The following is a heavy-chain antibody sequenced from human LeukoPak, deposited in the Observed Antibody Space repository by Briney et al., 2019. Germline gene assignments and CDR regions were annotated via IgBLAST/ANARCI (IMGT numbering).Heavy chain of an antibody. CDR3: ARDRNTGSSYENLFEY. Sequence: AGGSRRLSCAASGFTFSSYWMHWVRQAPGKGLVWVSRINSDGSSTSYADSVKSRFTISRDNAKNTLYLQMNSLRAEDTSVYYCARDRNTGSSYENLFEYWGQGSLVTVSS. V-gene: IGHV3-74*01. J-gene: IGHJ4*02. D-gene: IGHD1-26*01. CDR1: GFTFSSYW. CDR2: INSDGSST.